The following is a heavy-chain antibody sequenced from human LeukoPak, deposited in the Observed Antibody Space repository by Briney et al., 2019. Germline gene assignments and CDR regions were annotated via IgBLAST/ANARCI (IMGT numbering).Heavy chain of an antibody. J-gene: IGHJ6*02. CDR3: ARDRDIVVVPTAWGDCYGMDV. D-gene: IGHD2-2*01. Sequence: SETLSLTCAVYGGSFSGYYWSWIRQPPGKGLEWIGEINHSGSTNYNPSLKSRVTISVDTSKNQFSLKLSSVTAADTAVYYCARDRDIVVVPTAWGDCYGMDVWGQGTTVTVSS. V-gene: IGHV4-34*01. CDR2: INHSGST. CDR1: GGSFSGYY.